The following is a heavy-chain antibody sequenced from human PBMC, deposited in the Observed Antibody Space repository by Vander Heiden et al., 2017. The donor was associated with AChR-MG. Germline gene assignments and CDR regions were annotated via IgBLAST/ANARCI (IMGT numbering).Heavy chain of an antibody. CDR2: ISWNSGSI. Sequence: EVQLVESGGGLVQPGRSLRLSCAASGFTFDDYAMHWVRQAPGKGLEWVSCISWNSGSIGYADSVKGRFTISRDNAKNSLYLQMNSLRAEDTALYYCAKDLDILTGYYTSGAFDIWGQGTMVTVSS. V-gene: IGHV3-9*01. CDR3: AKDLDILTGYYTSGAFDI. J-gene: IGHJ3*02. CDR1: GFTFDDYA. D-gene: IGHD3-9*01.